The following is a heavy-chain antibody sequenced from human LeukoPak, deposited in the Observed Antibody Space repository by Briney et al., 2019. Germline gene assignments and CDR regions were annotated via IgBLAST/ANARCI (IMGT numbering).Heavy chain of an antibody. CDR2: ISYDGSNK. Sequence: PGGSLRLSCAASGFTFSSYGMHWVRQAPGKGLEWVAVISYDGSNKYYADSVKGRFTISRDNSKNTLYLQMNSLRAEDTAVYYCAKAPSRWLQSVGFDYWGQGTLVTVSS. D-gene: IGHD5-24*01. V-gene: IGHV3-30*18. CDR3: AKAPSRWLQSVGFDY. J-gene: IGHJ4*02. CDR1: GFTFSSYG.